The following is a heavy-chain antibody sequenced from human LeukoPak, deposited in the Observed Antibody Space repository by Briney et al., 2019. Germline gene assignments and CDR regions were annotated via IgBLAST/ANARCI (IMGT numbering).Heavy chain of an antibody. CDR2: ISSSSSYI. D-gene: IGHD1-26*01. CDR3: VRHLSGIAQPFFDY. Sequence: PGGSLRLSCAASGFTVSSQYMSWVRQAPGKGLEWVSSISSSSSYISYADSLKGRFTVSRDNAKNSLYLQMNGLRAEDTAVYYCVRHLSGIAQPFFDYWGQGTLVTVSS. J-gene: IGHJ4*02. CDR1: GFTVSSQY. V-gene: IGHV3-21*01.